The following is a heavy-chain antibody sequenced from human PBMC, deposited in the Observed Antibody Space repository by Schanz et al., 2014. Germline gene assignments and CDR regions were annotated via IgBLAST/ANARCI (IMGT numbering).Heavy chain of an antibody. V-gene: IGHV1-18*01. CDR2: ISVYNHNK. CDR3: ARDAADFYDILTEEDY. D-gene: IGHD3-9*01. Sequence: QVQLVQSGAEVKKPGATVKVSCKASGYIIINSGISWVRQAPGQGLEWMGWISVYNHNKEYDQKFQGRVTMTTDTSTSTAYMELRSLRSDDTAVYYCARDAADFYDILTEEDYWGQGTLVTVSS. J-gene: IGHJ4*02. CDR1: GYIIINSG.